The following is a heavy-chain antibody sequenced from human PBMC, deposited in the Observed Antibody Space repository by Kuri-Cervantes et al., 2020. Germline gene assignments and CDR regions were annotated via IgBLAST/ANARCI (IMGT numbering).Heavy chain of an antibody. Sequence: GGSLRLSCAASGFTFSSYAMHWVRQAPGKGLEWVAVISYDGSNKYYADSVKGRFTISRDNSENTLYLQMNSLRAEDTAVYYCARSTPGYSSSWYGRYYYGMDVWGQGTTVTVSS. V-gene: IGHV3-30-3*01. D-gene: IGHD6-13*01. CDR3: ARSTPGYSSSWYGRYYYGMDV. J-gene: IGHJ6*02. CDR1: GFTFSSYA. CDR2: ISYDGSNK.